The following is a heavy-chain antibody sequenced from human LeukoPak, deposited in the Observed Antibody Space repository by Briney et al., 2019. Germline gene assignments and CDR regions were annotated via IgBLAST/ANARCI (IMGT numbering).Heavy chain of an antibody. J-gene: IGHJ5*02. CDR1: GFTFDDYG. V-gene: IGHV3-20*04. Sequence: GGSLRLSCAASGFTFDDYGMSWVRQAPGKGLEWVSGINWNGGSTGYADSVKGRFTISRDNAKNSLYLQMNSLRTEDTALYYCAKGTGRSTLNWFDPWGQGTLSPSPQ. CDR2: INWNGGST. CDR3: AKGTGRSTLNWFDP. D-gene: IGHD1-14*01.